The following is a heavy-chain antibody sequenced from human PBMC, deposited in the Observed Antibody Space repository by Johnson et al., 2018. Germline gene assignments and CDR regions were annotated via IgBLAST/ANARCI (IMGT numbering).Heavy chain of an antibody. D-gene: IGHD5-12*01. CDR1: TFTFSSYA. Sequence: EVQLVESGGGLVQPGGSLRISCGDSTFTFSSYAMSWVRQTTLKGLEWVSVISGSSGTTKYADSVKGRFTISRDNSKKPLYLQMNSLRAEDTVVYYCAKIEPTKLGAFDVWGQGTVVTVSS. J-gene: IGHJ3*01. V-gene: IGHV3-23*04. CDR2: ISGSSGTT. CDR3: AKIEPTKLGAFDV.